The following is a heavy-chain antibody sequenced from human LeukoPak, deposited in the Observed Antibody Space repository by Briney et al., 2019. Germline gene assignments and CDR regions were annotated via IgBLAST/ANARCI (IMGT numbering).Heavy chain of an antibody. J-gene: IGHJ4*02. CDR1: AGSISSYY. D-gene: IGHD5-18*01. CDR3: ARGRTAMAQLLPFDY. Sequence: PSDTLSLTCTAVAGSISSYYWCSIRHPPGNALHLIRYIYYSGSTNYNPSLKSRVTISVDTSKNQFSLKLSSVTAADTAVYYCARGRTAMAQLLPFDYWGQGTLVTVSS. CDR2: IYYSGST. V-gene: IGHV4-59*07.